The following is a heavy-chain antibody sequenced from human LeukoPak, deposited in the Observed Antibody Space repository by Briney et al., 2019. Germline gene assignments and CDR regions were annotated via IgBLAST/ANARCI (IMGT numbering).Heavy chain of an antibody. D-gene: IGHD3-16*02. CDR3: ANAGSTYRNNWFDP. V-gene: IGHV4-39*01. CDR1: GGSISSTTYY. CDR2: VYYGGAT. Sequence: PSETLSLTCTVSGGSISSTTYYWGWIRQPPGKGLEWIGSVYYGGATYYNPSLKSRITISVDTSRNQFSLKLSSVTAADTAMYYCANAGSTYRNNWFDPWGPGTLVTVSS. J-gene: IGHJ5*02.